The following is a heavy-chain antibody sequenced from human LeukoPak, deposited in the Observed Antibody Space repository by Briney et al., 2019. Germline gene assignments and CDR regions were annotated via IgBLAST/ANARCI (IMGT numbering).Heavy chain of an antibody. CDR2: INPNSGGT. Sequence: ASVKVSCKASGGTFSSYAISWVRQAPGQGLEWMGWINPNSGGTNYAQKFQGRVTMTRDTSISTAYMELSRLRSDDTAVYYCARWTYYDSSGYYLFDYWGQGTLVTVSS. J-gene: IGHJ4*02. D-gene: IGHD3-22*01. CDR1: GGTFSSYA. CDR3: ARWTYYDSSGYYLFDY. V-gene: IGHV1-2*02.